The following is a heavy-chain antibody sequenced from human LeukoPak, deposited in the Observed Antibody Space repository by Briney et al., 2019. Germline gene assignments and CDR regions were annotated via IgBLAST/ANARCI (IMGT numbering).Heavy chain of an antibody. Sequence: QPGGSLRLSCAASGFTFSSYDMNWARQAPGKGLEWVASINHNGNVNYYVDSVKGRFTISRDNAKNSLYLQMSNLRAEDTAVYFCARGGGLDVWGQGATVTVSS. J-gene: IGHJ6*02. V-gene: IGHV3-7*03. CDR1: GFTFSSYD. CDR2: INHNGNVN. D-gene: IGHD3-16*01. CDR3: ARGGGLDV.